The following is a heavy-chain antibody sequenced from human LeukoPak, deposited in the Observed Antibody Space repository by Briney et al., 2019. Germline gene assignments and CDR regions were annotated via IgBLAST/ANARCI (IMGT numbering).Heavy chain of an antibody. D-gene: IGHD2-2*02. J-gene: IGHJ6*03. CDR1: GGSISSYY. Sequence: SESLSLTRTVSGGSISSYYWSWIRQPPGKGLEWIGYIYTSGSTNYNPSLKSRVTISVDTSKNQFSLKLSSVTAADTAVYYCARLLRVPAAIPHYYYYYMDCWGKGATVTVSS. CDR3: ARLLRVPAAIPHYYYYYMDC. CDR2: IYTSGST. V-gene: IGHV4-4*09.